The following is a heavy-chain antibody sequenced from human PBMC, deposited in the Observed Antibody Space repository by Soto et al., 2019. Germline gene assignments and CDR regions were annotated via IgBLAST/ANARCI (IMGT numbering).Heavy chain of an antibody. V-gene: IGHV4-30-2*01. J-gene: IGHJ4*02. CDR1: GGSISNGGYS. CDR2: IYHSGST. CDR3: ARAEMATIRFDY. D-gene: IGHD5-12*01. Sequence: TLSLTCAVSGGSISNGGYSWSWIRQPPGKGLEWIGYIYHSGSTYYNPSLKSRVTISVDRSKNQFSLKLSSVTAADTAVYYCARAEMATIRFDYWGQGTLVTVAS.